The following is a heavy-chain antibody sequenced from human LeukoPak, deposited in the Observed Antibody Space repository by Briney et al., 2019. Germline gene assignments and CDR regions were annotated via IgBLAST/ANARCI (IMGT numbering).Heavy chain of an antibody. CDR1: GYTFGSHG. CDR2: ISANYGHT. J-gene: IGHJ3*02. D-gene: IGHD3-22*01. Sequence: GASVKVSCKASGYTFGSHGISWVRQAPGQGLEWMGWISANYGHTNYVQKFQGRVTMTTDTSTSTVYMELRSLTSDDTAVYYCARVTHYYDNSGYHGAFDIWGQGTTVTVSS. V-gene: IGHV1-18*01. CDR3: ARVTHYYDNSGYHGAFDI.